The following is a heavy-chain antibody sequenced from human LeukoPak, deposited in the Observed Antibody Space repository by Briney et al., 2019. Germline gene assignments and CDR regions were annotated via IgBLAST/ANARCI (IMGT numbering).Heavy chain of an antibody. D-gene: IGHD3-16*02. CDR2: IVPILGIA. CDR3: AREVSTFGGVLVTFHWFDP. Sequence: ASVKVSCKASGGTFSSYAISWVRQAPGQGLEWMGRIVPILGIANYAQKFQGRVTITADKSTSTAYMELSSLRSEDTAVYYCAREVSTFGGVLVTFHWFDPWGQGTLVTVSS. J-gene: IGHJ5*02. CDR1: GGTFSSYA. V-gene: IGHV1-69*04.